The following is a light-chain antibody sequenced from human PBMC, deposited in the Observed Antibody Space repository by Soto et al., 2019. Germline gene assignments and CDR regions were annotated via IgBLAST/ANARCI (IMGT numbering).Light chain of an antibody. CDR3: QQTYSTPWT. CDR2: DAS. Sequence: DIPMTQSPSSLSASVGDRVTITCRASQNIDSYLNWYQQRPGKAPKLLIHDASSLQSGVPSRFSGSGSGTDFALTINSLQPEDFATIYCQQTYSTPWTFGQGTKVEIK. J-gene: IGKJ1*01. V-gene: IGKV1-39*01. CDR1: QNIDSY.